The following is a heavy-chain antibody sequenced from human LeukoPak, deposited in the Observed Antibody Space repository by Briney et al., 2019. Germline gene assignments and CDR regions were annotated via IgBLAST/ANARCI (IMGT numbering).Heavy chain of an antibody. CDR3: ARARTRFGEFGDVFDI. D-gene: IGHD3-16*01. CDR2: INPNSGGT. V-gene: IGHV1-2*02. J-gene: IGHJ3*02. Sequence: ASVKVSCKASGYTFTGYYMHWVRQAPGQGLEWMGWINPNSGGTNYAQKFQGRVTMTRDTSISTAYMELSRLRSDDTAVYYCARARTRFGEFGDVFDIWGQGTVVTVSS. CDR1: GYTFTGYY.